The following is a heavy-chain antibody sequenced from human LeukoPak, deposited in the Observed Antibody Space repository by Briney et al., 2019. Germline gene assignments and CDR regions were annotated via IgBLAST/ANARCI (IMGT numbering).Heavy chain of an antibody. J-gene: IGHJ4*02. CDR2: IYYSGST. V-gene: IGHV4-39*01. CDR3: ARRVDCTGGVCYWMYYFDY. Sequence: PSETLSLTCTVSGGPISSSSYYWGWIRQPPGKGLEWIGSIYYSGSTYYNPSLKSRVTISVDTSKNQFSLKLSSVTAADTAVYYCARRVDCTGGVCYWMYYFDYWGQGTLVTVSP. CDR1: GGPISSSSYY. D-gene: IGHD2-8*02.